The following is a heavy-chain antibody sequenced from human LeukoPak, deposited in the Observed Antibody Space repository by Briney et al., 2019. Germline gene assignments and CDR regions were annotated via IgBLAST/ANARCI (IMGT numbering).Heavy chain of an antibody. CDR3: ARGGPAYYGSGSYRKFDY. CDR2: MLYVGSNK. CDR1: GFTLGIYA. D-gene: IGHD3-10*01. V-gene: IGHV3-30-3*01. Sequence: GGSLRLSCAASGFTLGIYAMHWVRPAPGGLREWVGVMLYVGSNKYYAGSVKGRFPISRDNSKNTLYLQMNSLRAEDTAVYYCARGGPAYYGSGSYRKFDYWGQGTLVTVSS. J-gene: IGHJ4*02.